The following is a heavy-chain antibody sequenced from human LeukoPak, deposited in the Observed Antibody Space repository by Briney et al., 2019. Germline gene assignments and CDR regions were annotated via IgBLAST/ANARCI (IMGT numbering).Heavy chain of an antibody. D-gene: IGHD3-10*01. Sequence: SETLSLTCTVSGYSISSGYFWGWIRQPPGKGLEWIGSIYHSGSTYYNPSLKSRVTISVDTSKNQFSLKLSSVTVADTAVYYCARGAFGSGSYDYWGQGALVTVSS. CDR3: ARGAFGSGSYDY. V-gene: IGHV4-38-2*02. CDR1: GYSISSGYF. J-gene: IGHJ4*02. CDR2: IYHSGST.